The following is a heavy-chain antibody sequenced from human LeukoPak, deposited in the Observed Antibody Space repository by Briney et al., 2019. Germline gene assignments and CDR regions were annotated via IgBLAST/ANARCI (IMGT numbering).Heavy chain of an antibody. CDR3: ARETSQKGAHYMDV. V-gene: IGHV4-59*01. CDR2: IYYSGST. CDR1: GGSISSYY. Sequence: SETLSLTCTVSGGSISSYYWSWIRQPPGKGLEWIGYIYYSGSTNYNPPLKSRVTISVDTSKNQFSLKLSSVTAADTAVYYCARETSQKGAHYMDVWGIGTTVTISS. D-gene: IGHD3-16*01. J-gene: IGHJ6*03.